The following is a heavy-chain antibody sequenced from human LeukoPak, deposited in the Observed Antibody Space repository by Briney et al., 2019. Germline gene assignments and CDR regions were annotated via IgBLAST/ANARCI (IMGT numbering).Heavy chain of an antibody. CDR2: IYSGGSI. D-gene: IGHD6-19*01. Sequence: GGSLRLSCAASGLIVSSNYMTWVRQAPGKGLEWVSVIYSGGSIYYADSVKGRFTISRDNAKNSLYLQMSSLRAEDTALYLCAGGDRNGWYFYYWGQGTLVTVSS. V-gene: IGHV3-53*01. CDR3: AGGDRNGWYFYY. CDR1: GLIVSSNY. J-gene: IGHJ4*02.